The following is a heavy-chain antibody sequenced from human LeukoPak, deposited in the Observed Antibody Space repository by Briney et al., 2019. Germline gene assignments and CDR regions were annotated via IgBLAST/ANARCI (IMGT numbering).Heavy chain of an antibody. D-gene: IGHD4-17*01. CDR2: ISGSGGST. CDR3: ARYGDYYSLEIYYYYYGMDV. Sequence: PGPSLRLSCAASGFTFSSYAMSWVRQAPGRGLEWVSAISGSGGSTYYADSVKGRSTISRDNSKNTLYLQMNSLRAEDTAVYYCARYGDYYSLEIYYYYYGMDVWGQGTTVTVSS. CDR1: GFTFSSYA. J-gene: IGHJ6*02. V-gene: IGHV3-23*01.